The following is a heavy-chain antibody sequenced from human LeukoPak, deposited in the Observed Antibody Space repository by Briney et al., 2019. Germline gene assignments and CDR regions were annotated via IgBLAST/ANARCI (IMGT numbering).Heavy chain of an antibody. V-gene: IGHV3-33*01. Sequence: PGKSLRLSCAASGFPFSDFAIHWVRQAPGKGLEWLAVIWHDGGNKFYADSVTGRVTISRANSKNTLFLQMSRLRADDTALYYCASLTGVNRQPTFNWYDLWGQGTQVTVSS. D-gene: IGHD1-14*01. J-gene: IGHJ5*02. CDR2: IWHDGGNK. CDR1: GFPFSDFA. CDR3: ASLTGVNRQPTFNWYDL.